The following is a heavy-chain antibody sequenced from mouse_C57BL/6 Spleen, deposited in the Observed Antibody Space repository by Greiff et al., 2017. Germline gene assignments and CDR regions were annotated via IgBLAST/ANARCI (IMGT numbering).Heavy chain of an antibody. CDR2: ISYYGSN. CDR3: ARAGMDY. J-gene: IGHJ4*01. CDR1: GYSITSGYY. Sequence: VQLQQSGPGLVKPSQSLSLTCSVTGYSITSGYYWNWIRQFPGNKLEWMGYISYYGSNNYNPSLKNRISITRDTSKNQFFLKLNSVTTEDTATYYCARAGMDYWGQGTSVTVSS. V-gene: IGHV3-6*01.